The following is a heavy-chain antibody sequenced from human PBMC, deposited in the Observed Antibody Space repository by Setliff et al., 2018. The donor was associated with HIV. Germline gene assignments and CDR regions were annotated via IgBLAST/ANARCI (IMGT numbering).Heavy chain of an antibody. D-gene: IGHD3-3*01. V-gene: IGHV4-61*02. CDR3: ARSPTNTYYNFWSGYSYFDY. Sequence: TLSLTCTVSGGSISSGSYYWSWIRQPAGKGLEWIGRIYTSGSTIYNPSLKSRVTISVDTSKNQFSLKLSSVTAADTAVYYCARSPTNTYYNFWSGYSYFDYWGQGTLVTVSS. CDR1: GGSISSGSYY. CDR2: IYTSGST. J-gene: IGHJ4*02.